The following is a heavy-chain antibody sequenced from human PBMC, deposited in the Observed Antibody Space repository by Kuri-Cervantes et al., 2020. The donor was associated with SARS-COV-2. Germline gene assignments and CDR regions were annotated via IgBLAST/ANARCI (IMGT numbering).Heavy chain of an antibody. J-gene: IGHJ4*02. CDR2: INSDGSST. CDR1: GFTFSSYW. D-gene: IGHD4-23*01. V-gene: IGHV3-74*01. Sequence: GESLKISCAASGFTFSSYWMHWVRQAPGKGLVWVSRINSDGSSTSYADSVKGRFTISRDNAKNTLYLQMNSLRAEDTAVYYCARDDYGGNSIDYWGQGTLVTVSS. CDR3: ARDDYGGNSIDY.